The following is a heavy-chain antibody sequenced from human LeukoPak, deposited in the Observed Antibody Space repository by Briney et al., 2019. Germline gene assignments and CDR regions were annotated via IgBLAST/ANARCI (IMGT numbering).Heavy chain of an antibody. Sequence: PGGSLRLSCAASGFTFSTYGMHWVRQAPGKGLEWVAVIWYDGSNKYYADSVRGRFTISRDNSKNTLYLQMNSLRAEDTAVYYCARGRSSGWPYYFDYWGQGTLVTVSS. CDR3: ARGRSSGWPYYFDY. J-gene: IGHJ4*02. V-gene: IGHV3-33*03. CDR1: GFTFSTYG. CDR2: IWYDGSNK. D-gene: IGHD6-19*01.